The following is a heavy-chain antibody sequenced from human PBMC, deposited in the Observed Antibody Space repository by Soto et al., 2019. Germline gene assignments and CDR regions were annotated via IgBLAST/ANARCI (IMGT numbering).Heavy chain of an antibody. J-gene: IGHJ6*02. D-gene: IGHD2-21*02. Sequence: SETLSLTCPVSGGSIGGYYWGWIRQPPGKGLEWIGYMYNTGSTVYNPSFKSRVTISVDTSKNQFSLKLNSVTAADTAVYYCARDLWGYCGTDCYPLDVWGQGTTVTVS. CDR3: ARDLWGYCGTDCYPLDV. CDR2: MYNTGST. CDR1: GGSIGGYY. V-gene: IGHV4-59*01.